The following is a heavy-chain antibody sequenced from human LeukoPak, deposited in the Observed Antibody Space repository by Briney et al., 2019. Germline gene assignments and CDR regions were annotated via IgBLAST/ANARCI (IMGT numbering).Heavy chain of an antibody. V-gene: IGHV3-21*01. CDR2: ISISSSYI. CDR3: ARAFRSTLHRSP. J-gene: IGHJ5*02. CDR1: GFTFSSYS. Sequence: GGSLTLSCAASGFTFSSYSMNWVRHAPGKGLEWVSSISISSSYIYYANSVKGGYTISRDNAKNSLYLQMNSLRAEDTAVYYWARAFRSTLHRSPWGQGTLVTVSS.